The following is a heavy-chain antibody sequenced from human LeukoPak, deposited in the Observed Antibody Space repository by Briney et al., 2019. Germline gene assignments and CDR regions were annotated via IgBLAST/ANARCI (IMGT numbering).Heavy chain of an antibody. J-gene: IGHJ4*02. CDR1: GGSFSGYY. Sequence: SETLSLTCAVYGGSFSGYYWSWIRQPPGKGLEWIGEINHSGSTNYNPSLKSRVTISVDTSKNQFSLKLSSVTAADTAVYYCARGWGKYYDILTGYELDYWGQGTLVTVSS. D-gene: IGHD3-9*01. CDR3: ARGWGKYYDILTGYELDY. V-gene: IGHV4-34*01. CDR2: INHSGST.